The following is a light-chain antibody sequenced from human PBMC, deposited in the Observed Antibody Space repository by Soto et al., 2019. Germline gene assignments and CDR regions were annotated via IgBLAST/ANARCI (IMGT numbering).Light chain of an antibody. V-gene: IGKV3-20*01. CDR2: GAS. CDR3: QQYGSSPPWK. Sequence: EIVLTQSPGTLSLSPVERATLSCRASQSVSSSYLAWYQQKPGQAPRLLIYGASTRATGIPARFSGSGSGTDFTLTISRLEPEDFAVYYCQQYGSSPPWKFGQGTKVDIK. J-gene: IGKJ1*01. CDR1: QSVSSSY.